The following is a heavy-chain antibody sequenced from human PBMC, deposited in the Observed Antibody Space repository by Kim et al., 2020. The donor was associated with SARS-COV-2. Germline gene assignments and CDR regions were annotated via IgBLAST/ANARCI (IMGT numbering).Heavy chain of an antibody. CDR3: ARVQDGVAAAFT. J-gene: IGHJ3*01. CDR2: IRNTGST. CDR1: GDSISSPGHY. Sequence: SETLSLTCTVSGDSISSPGHYWTWIRQHPGKGLEWIAYIRNTGSTYYNPSLRSRVTISGDTSKNQVSLILSSVTAAVTAMYYCARVQDGVAAAFTWGQGTMVTVSS. D-gene: IGHD2-15*01. V-gene: IGHV4-31*03.